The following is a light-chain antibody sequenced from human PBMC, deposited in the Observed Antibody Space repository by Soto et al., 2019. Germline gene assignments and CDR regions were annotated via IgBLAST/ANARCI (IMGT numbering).Light chain of an antibody. CDR2: GAS. CDR1: QIISSTY. J-gene: IGKJ2*01. V-gene: IGKV3-20*01. CDR3: QHYGTSLYT. Sequence: DIVLTQSPGTLSLSPGERATLSCRASQIISSTYLGWYQQKPGQAPRLLIYGASSRATGIPDRFSGSGSGTDFTLTISRLEPEDFAVYYCQHYGTSLYTFGQGTKLEFK.